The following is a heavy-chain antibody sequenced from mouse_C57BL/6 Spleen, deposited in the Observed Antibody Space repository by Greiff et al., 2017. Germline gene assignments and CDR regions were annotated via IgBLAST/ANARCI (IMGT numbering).Heavy chain of an antibody. V-gene: IGHV1-61*01. CDR2: IYPSDSET. J-gene: IGHJ2*01. Sequence: QVQLQQSGAELVRPGSSVKLSCKASGYTFTSYWMDWVKQRPGQGLEWIGNIYPSDSETHYNQKFKDKATLTVDKSSSTAYMQLSSLTSEDSAVYYCAREEDYGSSSYYFDYWGQGTTLTVSS. CDR1: GYTFTSYW. CDR3: AREEDYGSSSYYFDY. D-gene: IGHD1-1*01.